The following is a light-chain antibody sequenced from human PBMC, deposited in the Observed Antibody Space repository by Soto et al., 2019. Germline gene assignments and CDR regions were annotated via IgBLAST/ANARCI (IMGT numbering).Light chain of an antibody. J-gene: IGKJ1*01. CDR2: KAS. Sequence: DIQMTQSPSTLSASVGDRVTITCRASQSISSWLAWYQQRPGKAPNLLIYKASNLESGVPSRFSGSGSGTELTLTISSLHPDDFATYYCQQYYTSPWTFGPGTKVEIK. CDR3: QQYYTSPWT. CDR1: QSISSW. V-gene: IGKV1-5*03.